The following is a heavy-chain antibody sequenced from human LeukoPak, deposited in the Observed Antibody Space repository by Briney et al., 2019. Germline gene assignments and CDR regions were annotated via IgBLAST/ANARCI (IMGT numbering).Heavy chain of an antibody. Sequence: SVKVSCKVSGYTLTELSMHWVRQAPGQGLEWMGGIIPIFGTANYAQKFQGRVTITADESTSTAYMELSSLRSEDTAVYYCARGQEYQLLLSWFDPWGQGTLVTVSS. CDR2: IIPIFGTA. J-gene: IGHJ5*02. V-gene: IGHV1-69*13. CDR1: GYTLTELS. CDR3: ARGQEYQLLLSWFDP. D-gene: IGHD2-2*01.